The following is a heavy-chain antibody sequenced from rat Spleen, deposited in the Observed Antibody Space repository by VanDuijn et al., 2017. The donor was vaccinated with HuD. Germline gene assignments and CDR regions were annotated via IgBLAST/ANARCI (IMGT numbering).Heavy chain of an antibody. CDR2: ISYDGGGS. Sequence: EVQLVESGGGLVQPGRSLKLSCAASGFIFSDHYMAWVRQAPTKGLEWVASISYDGGGSYYRDSVRGRFTISRDNAKSSLYLQMDSLRSEDTATYYCTTDRRYYDDSYVMDAWGQGVRVTVSS. J-gene: IGHJ2*01. CDR3: TTDRRYYDDSYVMDA. V-gene: IGHV5-20*01. D-gene: IGHD1-12*02. CDR1: GFIFSDHY.